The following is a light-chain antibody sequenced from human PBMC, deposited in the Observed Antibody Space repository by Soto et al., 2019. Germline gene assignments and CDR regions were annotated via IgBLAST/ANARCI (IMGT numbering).Light chain of an antibody. V-gene: IGKV1-5*01. CDR1: QSISAW. CDR3: QQYHRYST. J-gene: IGKJ1*01. Sequence: DIQMTPSPSTLSASVGDRVTITCRARQSISAWLAWYQQTRGKAPHLLIYDVSTSDSGAPSRFSGSASGTEFTLTISSLESDDFATYYCQQYHRYSTFGQGTKVDIK. CDR2: DVS.